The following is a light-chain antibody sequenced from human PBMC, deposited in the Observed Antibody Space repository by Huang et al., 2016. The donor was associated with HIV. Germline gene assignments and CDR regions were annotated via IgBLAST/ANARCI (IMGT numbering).Light chain of an antibody. V-gene: IGKV1-9*01. CDR3: QQLTTYPIT. J-gene: IGKJ5*01. CDR1: QDITTF. Sequence: QSPPSVSASIGDSVTFTCRASQDITTFLAWYQQKPGRAPQLLISGASTLQNEVPSRFRGSGSGTDFTLTISSLQPEDIATYYGQQLTTYPITFGPGTRLEIK. CDR2: GAS.